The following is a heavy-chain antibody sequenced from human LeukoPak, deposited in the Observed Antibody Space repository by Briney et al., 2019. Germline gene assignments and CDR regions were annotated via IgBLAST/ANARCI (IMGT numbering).Heavy chain of an antibody. CDR3: AMERDMEPFDY. CDR1: GCTFSSYS. J-gene: IGHJ4*02. CDR2: ISSSSSYI. D-gene: IGHD1-1*01. Sequence: GRSLRLSCAASGCTFSSYSMDWVRQAPGKGLEWVSSISSSSSYIYYADSVKGRFTISRDNAKNSLYLQMNSLRAEDTAVYYCAMERDMEPFDYWGQGTLVTVSS. V-gene: IGHV3-21*01.